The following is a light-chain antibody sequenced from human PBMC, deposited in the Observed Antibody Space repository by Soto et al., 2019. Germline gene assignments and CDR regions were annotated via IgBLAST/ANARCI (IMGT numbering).Light chain of an antibody. CDR2: GAS. CDR1: QSVSSSY. V-gene: IGKV3-20*01. CDR3: QQYGNSPWT. Sequence: IVLTQSPGTLSLSAGERATLSCRASQSVSSSYLAWYQKKPGQAPRLLIYGASSRATGIPDRFSGSGSGTDFTLTISRLEPEDFAVYYCQQYGNSPWTFGQGTKVEIK. J-gene: IGKJ1*01.